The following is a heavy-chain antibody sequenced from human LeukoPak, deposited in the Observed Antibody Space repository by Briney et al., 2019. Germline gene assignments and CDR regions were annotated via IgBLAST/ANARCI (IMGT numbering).Heavy chain of an antibody. CDR3: AREGLTGGDVADY. Sequence: SETLSLTCTVSGGSISTSSYYWGWIRQPPGKGLEWIGSIYYSGSTYYNPSLKSRVTISTNTSKNQFSLNLNSVTAADTAVYYCAREGLTGGDVADYWGQGTLVTVSS. D-gene: IGHD4-17*01. V-gene: IGHV4-39*07. J-gene: IGHJ4*02. CDR2: IYYSGST. CDR1: GGSISTSSYY.